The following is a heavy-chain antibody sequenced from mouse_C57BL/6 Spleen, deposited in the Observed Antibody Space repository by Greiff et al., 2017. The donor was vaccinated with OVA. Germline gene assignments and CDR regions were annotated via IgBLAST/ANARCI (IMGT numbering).Heavy chain of an antibody. CDR2: IDPNSGGT. CDR1: GYTFTSYW. Sequence: QVQLQQPGAELVKPGASVKLSCKASGYTFTSYWMHWVKQRPGRDLEWIGRIDPNSGGTKYNEKFKSKATLTVDKPSSTAYMQLSSLTSEDSAVYYCARSEYSNPFAYWGQGTLVTVSA. J-gene: IGHJ3*01. CDR3: ARSEYSNPFAY. V-gene: IGHV1-72*01. D-gene: IGHD2-5*01.